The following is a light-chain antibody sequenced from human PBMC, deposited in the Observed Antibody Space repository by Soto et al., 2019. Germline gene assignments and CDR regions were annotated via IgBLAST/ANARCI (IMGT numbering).Light chain of an antibody. CDR3: QQYGSSPPYT. CDR2: AAS. V-gene: IGKV3-20*01. CDR1: QSVASRN. Sequence: EIVLTQSPGTLSLSPGERATLSCRASQSVASRNLAWYQQKSGQAPRLLIYAASSRATGVPDRFSGSGSGADFTLTISRLEPEDSAVYYCQQYGSSPPYTFGQGTKLEI. J-gene: IGKJ2*01.